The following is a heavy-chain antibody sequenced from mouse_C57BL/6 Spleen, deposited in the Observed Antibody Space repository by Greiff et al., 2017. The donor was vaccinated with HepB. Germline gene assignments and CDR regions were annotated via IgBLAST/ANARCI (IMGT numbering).Heavy chain of an antibody. D-gene: IGHD1-1*02. V-gene: IGHV5-16*01. J-gene: IGHJ1*03. Sequence: EVMLVESEGGLVQPGSSMKLSCTASGFTFSDYYMAWVRQVPEKGLEWVANINYDGSSTYYLDSLKSRFIISRDNAKNILYLQMSSLTSEDTATYYGARDGVAHWYFDVWGTGTTVTVSS. CDR1: GFTFSDYY. CDR2: INYDGSST. CDR3: ARDGVAHWYFDV.